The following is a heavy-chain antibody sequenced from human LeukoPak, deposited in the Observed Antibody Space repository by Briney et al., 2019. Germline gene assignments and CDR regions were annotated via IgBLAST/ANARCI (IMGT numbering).Heavy chain of an antibody. D-gene: IGHD6-6*01. CDR3: AREFSGTSIAARVFDS. J-gene: IGHJ4*02. CDR1: GGSITSYY. CDR2: IHTSGST. Sequence: SETLSLTCTVSGGSITSYYWTYIRQPAGKGLEWIGRIHTSGSTNYYPSLKSRVTMSVDTSKNQFSLNLSSVTAADTAMYYCAREFSGTSIAARVFDSWGQGTLVTVSS. V-gene: IGHV4-4*07.